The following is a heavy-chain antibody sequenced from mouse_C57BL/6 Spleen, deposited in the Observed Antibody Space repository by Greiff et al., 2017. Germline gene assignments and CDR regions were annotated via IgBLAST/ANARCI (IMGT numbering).Heavy chain of an antibody. J-gene: IGHJ1*03. CDR1: GFTFSSYA. CDR3: ARSLYDGYYYWYFDF. V-gene: IGHV5-4*03. Sequence: DVKLVESGGGLVKPGGSLKLSCAASGFTFSSYAMSWVRQTPEKRLEWVATISDGGSYTYYPDNVKGRFTISRDNAKNNLYLQMSHLKSEDTAMYYCARSLYDGYYYWYFDFWGTGTTVTVSS. D-gene: IGHD2-3*01. CDR2: ISDGGSYT.